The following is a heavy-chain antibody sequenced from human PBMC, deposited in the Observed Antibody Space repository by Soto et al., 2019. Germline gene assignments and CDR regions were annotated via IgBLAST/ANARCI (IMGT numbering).Heavy chain of an antibody. J-gene: IGHJ4*02. CDR2: INPNSGGT. V-gene: IGHV1-2*04. D-gene: IGHD5-12*01. CDR3: ARASFFRAYDWISSRGYVLDY. Sequence: QGLERMGWINPNSGGTNYAQKFQGWVTMTRDTSISTAYMELSRLRSDDTAVYYCARASFFRAYDWISSRGYVLDYLGQGTLVPGSS.